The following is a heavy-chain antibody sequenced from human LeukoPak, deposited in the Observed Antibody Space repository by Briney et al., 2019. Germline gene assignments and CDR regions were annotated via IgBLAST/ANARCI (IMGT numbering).Heavy chain of an antibody. Sequence: GGSLRLSCAASGFTFSSYWMHWVRQAPGKGLVWVSRINSDGSSTSYADSVKGRFTISRDNAKNTLYLQMNSLRAEDTAVCYCARVYLVLHVSSGYSSYDYWGQGTLVTVSS. V-gene: IGHV3-74*01. J-gene: IGHJ4*02. D-gene: IGHD3-22*01. CDR2: INSDGSST. CDR3: ARVYLVLHVSSGYSSYDY. CDR1: GFTFSSYW.